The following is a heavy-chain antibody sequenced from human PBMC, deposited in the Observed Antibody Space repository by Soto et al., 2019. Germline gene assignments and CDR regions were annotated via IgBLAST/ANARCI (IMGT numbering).Heavy chain of an antibody. CDR2: INPNSGGI. D-gene: IGHD1-26*01. V-gene: IGHV1-2*04. CDR1: GYTFTGYY. J-gene: IGHJ6*02. CDR3: ARGSSGSFKRYYYYGMDV. Sequence: ASVKVSCKASGYTFTGYYMHWVRQAPGQGLEWMGWINPNSGGINYAQKFQGWVTMTRDTSISSAYMELSRLRSDDTAVYYCARGSSGSFKRYYYYGMDVWGQGTTVTVSS.